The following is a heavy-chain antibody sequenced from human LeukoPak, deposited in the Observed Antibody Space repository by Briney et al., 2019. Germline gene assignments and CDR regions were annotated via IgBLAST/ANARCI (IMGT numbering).Heavy chain of an antibody. D-gene: IGHD3-10*01. CDR1: GFTVSSNY. CDR3: VHGWASYGSGSSEFFDY. J-gene: IGHJ4*02. CDR2: LYHDGGT. V-gene: IGHV3-53*01. Sequence: GGSLRLSCAASGFTVSSNYMSWVRQAPGKGLEYVSVLYHDGGTYSADSVKGRFTISRDNSKNTLYLQMNGLRVEDTAVYYCVHGWASYGSGSSEFFDYWGQGSLVTVSS.